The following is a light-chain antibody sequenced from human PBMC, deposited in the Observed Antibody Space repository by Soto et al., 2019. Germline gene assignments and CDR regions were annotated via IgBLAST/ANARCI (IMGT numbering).Light chain of an antibody. CDR3: QQRNNRPT. V-gene: IGKV3-11*01. CDR1: QSVSSY. Sequence: EIVLTQSPATLSLSPGERATLSCRASQSVSSYLAWYQQKPGQAPRLLIYDASNRATGIPARFSGSGSGTDFTFTISSLEPNDFAVSYCQQRNNRPTFGGLTKVEI. CDR2: DAS. J-gene: IGKJ4*01.